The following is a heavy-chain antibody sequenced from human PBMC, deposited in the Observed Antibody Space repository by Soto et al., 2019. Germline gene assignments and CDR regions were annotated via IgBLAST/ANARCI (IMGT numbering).Heavy chain of an antibody. CDR1: GFIFQDYA. J-gene: IGHJ5*02. CDR3: AKGDSSGSFEPSRGYSTPDH. V-gene: IGHV3-23*01. D-gene: IGHD3-3*01. CDR2: ITSSDDIT. Sequence: EVQLFESGGGLVESGGSLRLSCAASGFIFQDYAMSWVRQAPGKGLAWVSTITSSDDITYSADSVMGRVTISTDNSANILVPLVTNLSVHDTATYYCAKGDSSGSFEPSRGYSTPDHWGLGTLFNFSS.